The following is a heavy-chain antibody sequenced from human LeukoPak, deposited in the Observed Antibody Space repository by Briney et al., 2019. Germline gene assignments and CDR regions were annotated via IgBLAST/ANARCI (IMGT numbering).Heavy chain of an antibody. CDR2: ISYDGSNK. D-gene: IGHD3-22*01. CDR3: ARDLYDSSGYPWY. CDR1: GFTFSSYA. Sequence: GGSLRLSCAASGFTFSSYAMHWVRQAPGKGLEWVAVISYDGSNKYYADSVKGRFTISRDNSKNTLYLQMNSLRAEDTAVYYCARDLYDSSGYPWYWGQGTLVTVSS. J-gene: IGHJ4*02. V-gene: IGHV3-30*04.